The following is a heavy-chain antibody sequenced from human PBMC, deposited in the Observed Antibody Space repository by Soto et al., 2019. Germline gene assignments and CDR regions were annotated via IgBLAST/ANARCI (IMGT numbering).Heavy chain of an antibody. Sequence: EVQLVESGGGLVQPGGSLRLSCAASGFTFSSYEMNWVRQAPGKGLEWVSYISSSGSTIYYADSVKGRFTISRDNAKNSLYLQMNSLRAEDTAVYYCARSQLNDYGVVEYYCGMDVWGQGTTVTVSS. CDR1: GFTFSSYE. CDR3: ARSQLNDYGVVEYYCGMDV. V-gene: IGHV3-48*03. D-gene: IGHD4-17*01. CDR2: ISSSGSTI. J-gene: IGHJ6*02.